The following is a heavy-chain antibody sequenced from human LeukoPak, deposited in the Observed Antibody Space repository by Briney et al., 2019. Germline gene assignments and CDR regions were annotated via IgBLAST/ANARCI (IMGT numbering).Heavy chain of an antibody. CDR1: GYTFTNHW. Sequence: GESLKISCKGSGYTFTNHWISWVRQMPGKGLEWMGKIDPSDSYTNYSPSFQGHVTISADKSISTAYLQWSSLKASDTAMYYCARPSDGDYVSDYWGQGTLVTVSS. CDR3: ARPSDGDYVSDY. D-gene: IGHD4-17*01. V-gene: IGHV5-10-1*01. J-gene: IGHJ4*02. CDR2: IDPSDSYT.